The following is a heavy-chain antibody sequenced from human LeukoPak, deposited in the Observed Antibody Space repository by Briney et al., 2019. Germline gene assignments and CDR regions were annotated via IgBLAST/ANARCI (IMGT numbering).Heavy chain of an antibody. CDR2: INPNSGGT. J-gene: IGHJ4*02. D-gene: IGHD6-13*01. CDR1: GYTFANFD. V-gene: IGHV1-2*02. CDR3: ARDPRGAAAALDY. Sequence: ASVKVSCKASGYTFANFDMNWVRQAPGQGREWMGWINPNSGGTNYAQKLQGRVTMTRDTSISTAYMELSRLRSDDTAVYYCARDPRGAAAALDYWGQGTLVTVSS.